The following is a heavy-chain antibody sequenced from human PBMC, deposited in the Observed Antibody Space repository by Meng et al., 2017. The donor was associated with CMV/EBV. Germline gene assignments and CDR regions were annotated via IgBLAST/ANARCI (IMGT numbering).Heavy chain of an antibody. CDR3: AKDLGVVVPAVIFIVSSPDKSYYGMDV. D-gene: IGHD2-2*01. CDR1: GFAYNNYA. J-gene: IGHJ6*02. CDR2: VSGSGGST. V-gene: IGHV3-23*01. Sequence: GGSLRLSCAASGFAYNNYAMHGVRQTPGKGLEWVSGVSGSGGSTYYADSVKGRFTISRDNSKNTRYLQMNSLRAEDTAIYYCAKDLGVVVPAVIFIVSSPDKSYYGMDVWGQGTTVTVSS.